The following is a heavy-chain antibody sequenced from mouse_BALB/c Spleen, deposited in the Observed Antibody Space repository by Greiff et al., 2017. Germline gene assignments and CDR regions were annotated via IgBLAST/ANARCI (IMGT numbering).Heavy chain of an antibody. J-gene: IGHJ2*01. CDR1: GFNIKDYY. Sequence: VQLQQSGAELVRSGASVKLSCTASGFNIKDYYMHWVKQRPEQGLEWIGWIDPENGDTEYAPKFQGKATMTADTSSNTAYLQLSSLTSEDTAVYYCARSELGGDYWGQGTTLTVSS. V-gene: IGHV14-4*02. D-gene: IGHD4-1*01. CDR2: IDPENGDT. CDR3: ARSELGGDY.